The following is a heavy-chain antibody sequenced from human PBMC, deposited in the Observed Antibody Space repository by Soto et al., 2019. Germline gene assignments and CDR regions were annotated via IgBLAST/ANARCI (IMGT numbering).Heavy chain of an antibody. J-gene: IGHJ6*02. D-gene: IGHD3-3*01. CDR3: ARVVGEDFWSGYQDPYYYYGMDV. CDR2: IIPIFGTA. V-gene: IGHV1-69*01. Sequence: QVQLVQSGAEVKKPGSSVKVSCKASGGTFSSYAISWVRQAPGQGLEWMGGIIPIFGTANYAQKFQGRVTSDSRFQGGATITANASTSPAYMGLGSLSSEDTAVYYCARVVGEDFWSGYQDPYYYYGMDVWGQGTTVTVSS. CDR1: GGTFSSYA.